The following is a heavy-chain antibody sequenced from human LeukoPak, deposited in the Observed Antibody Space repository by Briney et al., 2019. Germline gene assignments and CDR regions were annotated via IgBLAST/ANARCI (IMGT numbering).Heavy chain of an antibody. CDR2: ISWNSGTR. Sequence: GGSLRLSCAASGFNFNDYAMHWVRQALGKGLEWVSSISWNSGTRGYADSVKGRFTISRDNTKNSLYLQMNSLRAEDMALYYCAKDGGAMDYFFDYWGQGTLVTVSS. CDR3: AKDGGAMDYFFDY. CDR1: GFNFNDYA. D-gene: IGHD3/OR15-3a*01. J-gene: IGHJ4*02. V-gene: IGHV3-9*03.